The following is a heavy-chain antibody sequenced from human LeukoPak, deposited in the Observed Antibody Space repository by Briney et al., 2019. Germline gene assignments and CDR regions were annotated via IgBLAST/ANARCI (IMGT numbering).Heavy chain of an antibody. D-gene: IGHD2-2*01. CDR1: GFTFSDYY. CDR3: ARVGVYCSSTSCYHAFDI. CDR2: ISSSGSTI. Sequence: PGGSLRLSCAASGFTFSDYYMSSIRQAPGKGLEWVSYISSSGSTIYYADSVKGRFTISRDNAKNSLYLQMNSLRAEDTAVYDCARVGVYCSSTSCYHAFDIWGQGTMVTVSS. J-gene: IGHJ3*02. V-gene: IGHV3-11*04.